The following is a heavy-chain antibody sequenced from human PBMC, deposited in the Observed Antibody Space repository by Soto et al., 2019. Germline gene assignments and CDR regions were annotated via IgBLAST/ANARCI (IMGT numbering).Heavy chain of an antibody. CDR1: GFSLSTSGMC. Sequence: SGPTLVNPTQTLTLTCTFSGFSLSTSGMCVSWIRQPPGKALEWLARIDWDDDKYYSTSLKTRLTISKDTSKNQVVLTMTNMDPVDTATYHCASPMITFGGVDYYFDDWGQGTLVT. V-gene: IGHV2-70*11. CDR2: IDWDDDK. D-gene: IGHD3-16*01. CDR3: ASPMITFGGVDYYFDD. J-gene: IGHJ4*02.